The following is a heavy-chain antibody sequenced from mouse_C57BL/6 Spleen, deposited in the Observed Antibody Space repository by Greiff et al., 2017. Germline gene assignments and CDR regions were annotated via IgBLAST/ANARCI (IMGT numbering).Heavy chain of an antibody. D-gene: IGHD2-5*01. CDR3: TRVYSNYVDYFDY. CDR1: GYTFTDYE. CDR2: IDPETGGT. V-gene: IGHV1-15*01. J-gene: IGHJ2*01. Sequence: VKLMESGAELVRPGASVTLSCKASGYTFTDYEMHWVKQTPVHGLEWIGAIDPETGGTAYNQKFKGKAILTADKSSSTAYMELRSLTSEDSAVYYCTRVYSNYVDYFDYWGQGTTLTVSS.